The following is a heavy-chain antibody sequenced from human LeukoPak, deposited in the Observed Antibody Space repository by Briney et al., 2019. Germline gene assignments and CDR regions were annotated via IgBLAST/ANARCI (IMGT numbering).Heavy chain of an antibody. V-gene: IGHV3-11*01. CDR3: ARLLIYPRA. CDR1: GFTFGDYN. J-gene: IGHJ5*02. D-gene: IGHD2-8*01. CDR2: ISSSGSTI. Sequence: GGSLRLSCEVSGFTFGDYNMDWIRQAPGKGLEWVSYISSSGSTIYYADSVKGRFTISRDNDKNSLYLQMNSMRAEDTAVYYCARLLIYPRAWGQGTLVTVSS.